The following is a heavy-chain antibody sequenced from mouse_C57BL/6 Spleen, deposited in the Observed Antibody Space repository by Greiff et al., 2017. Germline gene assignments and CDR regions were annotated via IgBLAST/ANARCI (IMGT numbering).Heavy chain of an antibody. CDR2: ISSGSSTI. Sequence: DVHLVESGGGLVKPGGSLKLSCAASGFTFSDYGMHWVRQAPEKGLEWVAYISSGSSTIYYAETVKGRFTISRDNAKNTLFLQMTSLRSEDTAMYYCARDWDYAMDYWGQGTSVTVSS. V-gene: IGHV5-17*01. CDR3: ARDWDYAMDY. D-gene: IGHD4-1*01. J-gene: IGHJ4*01. CDR1: GFTFSDYG.